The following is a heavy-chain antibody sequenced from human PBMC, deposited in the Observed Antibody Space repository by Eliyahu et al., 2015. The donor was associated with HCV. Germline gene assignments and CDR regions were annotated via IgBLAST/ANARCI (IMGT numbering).Heavy chain of an antibody. CDR1: GFTFSSYW. J-gene: IGHJ6*02. V-gene: IGHV3-74*01. Sequence: EVQLVESGGGLVQPGGSLRLSCAASGFTFSSYWMXWVRQAPGKGLVWVSRINSDGSSTSYADSVKGRFTISRDNAKNTLYLQMNSLRAEDTAVYYCARKPYYYDSSGSYYYYGMDVWGQGTTVTVSS. CDR2: INSDGSST. CDR3: ARKPYYYDSSGSYYYYGMDV. D-gene: IGHD3-22*01.